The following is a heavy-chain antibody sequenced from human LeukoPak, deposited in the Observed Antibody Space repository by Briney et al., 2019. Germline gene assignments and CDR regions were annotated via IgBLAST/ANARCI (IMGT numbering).Heavy chain of an antibody. Sequence: PGGSLRLSCEASGFTFGSHAMYWVRQAPGKGLEWVAGIFGSGGSPHYADSVKGRFTISRDNAKNTLYLQMNSLRAEDTAVYYCARDPLYDSSGPLSGYYYGMDVWGQGTTVTVSS. J-gene: IGHJ6*02. V-gene: IGHV3-23*01. CDR2: IFGSGGSP. D-gene: IGHD3-22*01. CDR3: ARDPLYDSSGPLSGYYYGMDV. CDR1: GFTFGSHA.